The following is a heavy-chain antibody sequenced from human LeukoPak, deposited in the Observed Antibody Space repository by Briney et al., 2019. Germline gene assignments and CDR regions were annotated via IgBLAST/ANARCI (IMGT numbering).Heavy chain of an antibody. Sequence: GRSLRLSCAASGFTFSSYAMHWVRQAPGKGLEWVAVISYDGSNKYYADSVKGRFTISRDNSKNTLYLQMNSLRAEDTAVYYCVKALIDYWGQGTLVTVSS. D-gene: IGHD3-22*01. CDR1: GFTFSSYA. V-gene: IGHV3-30-3*01. J-gene: IGHJ4*02. CDR3: VKALIDY. CDR2: ISYDGSNK.